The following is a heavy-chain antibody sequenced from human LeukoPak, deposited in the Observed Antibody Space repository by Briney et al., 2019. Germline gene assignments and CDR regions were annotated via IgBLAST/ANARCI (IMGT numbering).Heavy chain of an antibody. J-gene: IGHJ4*02. D-gene: IGHD3-9*01. V-gene: IGHV4-59*01. CDR3: ARGSAILTY. CDR1: GGSISSYF. Sequence: LETLSLTCSVSGGSISSYFWSWIRQPPGNGLEGIGYIYSSGSTNYNPSLKSRVTILRATSKNQFSLKLTSVTAADTAVYYCARGSAILTYWGQGTLVTVST. CDR2: IYSSGST.